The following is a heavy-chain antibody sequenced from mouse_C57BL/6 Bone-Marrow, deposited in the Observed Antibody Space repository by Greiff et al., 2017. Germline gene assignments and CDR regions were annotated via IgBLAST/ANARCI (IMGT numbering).Heavy chain of an antibody. D-gene: IGHD2-5*01. CDR2: IYPGSGNT. CDR1: GYSFTSYY. CDR3: ARAYYSNYVGY. Sequence: QVQLQQSGPELVKPGASVKISCKASGYSFTSYYIHWVKQRPGQGLEWIGWIYPGSGNTKYNEKFKGKATLTADTSSSTAYMQLSSLTSEDSAVYYCARAYYSNYVGYWGKGTTLTVSS. J-gene: IGHJ2*01. V-gene: IGHV1-66*01.